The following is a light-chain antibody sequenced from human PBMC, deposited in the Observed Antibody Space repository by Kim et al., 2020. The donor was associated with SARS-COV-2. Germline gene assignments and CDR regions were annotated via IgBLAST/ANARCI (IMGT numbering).Light chain of an antibody. V-gene: IGLV3-9*01. Sequence: ALGQTARITCEGTSLGSKIVSWYQQNPAQAPVLVIYRDSNRPSGIPERFSGSNSGNTATLTISRAQAEDEADYYCQVWDSSTAHVVFGGGTQLTVL. CDR2: RDS. CDR3: QVWDSSTAHVV. CDR1: SLGSKI. J-gene: IGLJ2*01.